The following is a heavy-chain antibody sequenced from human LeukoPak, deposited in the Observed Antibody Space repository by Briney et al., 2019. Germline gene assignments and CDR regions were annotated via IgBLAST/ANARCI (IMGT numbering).Heavy chain of an antibody. CDR2: IYYSRST. CDR3: ARDAPGFYDSTGLIEI. D-gene: IGHD3-22*01. Sequence: PSETLSLTCTVSGVSISTNYWSWIRQPPGKGLEWIGDIYYSRSTNYNPSLKSRVTISIDTSKNQFSLKLSSVTAADTAVYYCARDAPGFYDSTGLIEIWGQGTMVSVSS. CDR1: GVSISTNY. V-gene: IGHV4-59*01. J-gene: IGHJ3*02.